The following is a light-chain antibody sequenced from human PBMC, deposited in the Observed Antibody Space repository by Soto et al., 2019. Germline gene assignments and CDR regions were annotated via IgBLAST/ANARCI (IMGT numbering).Light chain of an antibody. Sequence: EIVLTQSPGTLSLSPGERATLSCRASQSVSSSSYLAWYQQKPGQAPRLLIYGASSRATGIPDRFSGSGSATDFTLTISRLESEDFAVYYCRQYGSSPSSPFGQGTKLEIK. CDR2: GAS. V-gene: IGKV3-20*01. J-gene: IGKJ2*01. CDR1: QSVSSSSY. CDR3: RQYGSSPSSP.